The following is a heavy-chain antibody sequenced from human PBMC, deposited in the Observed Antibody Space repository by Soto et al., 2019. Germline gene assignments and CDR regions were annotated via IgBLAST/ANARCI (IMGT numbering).Heavy chain of an antibody. CDR1: GGIFSTYA. V-gene: IGHV1-69*01. J-gene: IGHJ4*02. CDR2: IIPLFGTP. CDR3: ARDRDDYGSGNYYNRIDF. D-gene: IGHD3-10*01. Sequence: GQLVQSGAEVKEPGSPVQVSCKASGGIFSTYAISWLRQAPGQGLEWMGGIIPLFGTPNYAQRFQGRVTITADESTSTAYMELSRLRSEDTAVYYCARDRDDYGSGNYYNRIDFWGQGTLVTVSS.